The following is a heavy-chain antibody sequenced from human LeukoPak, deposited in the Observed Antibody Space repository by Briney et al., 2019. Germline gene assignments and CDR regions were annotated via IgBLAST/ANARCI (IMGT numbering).Heavy chain of an antibody. J-gene: IGHJ4*02. D-gene: IGHD3-16*02. Sequence: ASVKVSCKASGYTFTGYYMHWVRQAPGQGLEWMGWINPNSGGTNYAQKFQGRVTMTRDTSISTAYMELSRLRSDDTAVYYCAREMTEVPAARTNYYVWGSYRYTGSPFDYWGRGTLVTVSS. CDR2: INPNSGGT. CDR3: AREMTEVPAARTNYYVWGSYRYTGSPFDY. V-gene: IGHV1-2*02. CDR1: GYTFTGYY.